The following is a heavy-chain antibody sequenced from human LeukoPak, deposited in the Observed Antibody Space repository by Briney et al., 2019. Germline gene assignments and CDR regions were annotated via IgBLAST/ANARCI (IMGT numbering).Heavy chain of an antibody. V-gene: IGHV4-59*01. J-gene: IGHJ4*02. CDR2: IYYSGGT. D-gene: IGHD4-17*01. Sequence: SETLSLTCTVSGASLTTSYWSWIRPPPGKGLEWIGYIYYSGGTNYNPSLKSRVTISVDTSKNQFSLKLSSVTAADTAVYFCARGPVTTGYFAYWGQGTLVTVSS. CDR1: GASLTTSY. CDR3: ARGPVTTGYFAY.